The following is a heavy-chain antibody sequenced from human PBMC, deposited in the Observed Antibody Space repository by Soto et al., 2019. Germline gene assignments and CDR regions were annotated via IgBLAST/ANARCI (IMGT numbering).Heavy chain of an antibody. D-gene: IGHD1-26*01. Sequence: TSETLSLTCTVSGGSISSGGYYWSWIRQHPGKGLEWIGYIYYSGSTYYNPSLKSRVTISVDTSKNQFSLKLSSVTAADTAVYYCARDLGGDHPFDYWGQGTLVTVSS. CDR1: GGSISSGGYY. CDR2: IYYSGST. CDR3: ARDLGGDHPFDY. V-gene: IGHV4-31*03. J-gene: IGHJ4*02.